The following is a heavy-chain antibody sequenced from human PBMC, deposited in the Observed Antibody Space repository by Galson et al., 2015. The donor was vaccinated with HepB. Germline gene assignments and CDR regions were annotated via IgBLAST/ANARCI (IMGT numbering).Heavy chain of an antibody. CDR1: GYTFTGYY. CDR3: ARDGYSSSPDGYYYYYGMDV. J-gene: IGHJ6*02. V-gene: IGHV1-2*04. D-gene: IGHD6-6*01. Sequence: SVKVSCKASGYTFTGYYMHWVRQAPGQGLEWMGWINPNSGGTNYAQKFQGWVTMTRDTSIGTAYMELSRLRSDDTAVYYCARDGYSSSPDGYYYYYGMDVWGQGTTVTVSS. CDR2: INPNSGGT.